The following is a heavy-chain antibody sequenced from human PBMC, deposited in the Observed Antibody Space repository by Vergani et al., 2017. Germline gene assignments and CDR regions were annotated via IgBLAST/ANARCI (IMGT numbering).Heavy chain of an antibody. CDR1: GGTFSSYA. CDR3: ATNPGPSPGGWFDP. CDR2: FDPEDGET. J-gene: IGHJ5*02. V-gene: IGHV1-24*01. D-gene: IGHD3-10*01. Sequence: QVQLVQSGAEVKKPGSSVKVSCKASGGTFSSYAISWVRQAPGQGLEWMGGFDPEDGETIYAQKFQGRVTMTEDTSTDTAYIELSSLRSEDTAVYYCATNPGPSPGGWFDPWGQGTLVTVSS.